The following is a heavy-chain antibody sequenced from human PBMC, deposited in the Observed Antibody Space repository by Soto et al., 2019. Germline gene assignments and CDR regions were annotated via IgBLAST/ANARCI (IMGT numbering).Heavy chain of an antibody. V-gene: IGHV4-39*01. D-gene: IGHD3-10*01. CDR3: ARRDYYGSVVDY. CDR2: IYYSGST. Sequence: SETLSLTCTVSGGSISSSSYYWGWIRQPPGKGLEWIGSIYYSGSTYYNPSLKSRVTISVDTSKNQFSLKLSSVTAADTAVYYCARRDYYGSVVDYWGQGTLVTGSS. CDR1: GGSISSSSYY. J-gene: IGHJ4*02.